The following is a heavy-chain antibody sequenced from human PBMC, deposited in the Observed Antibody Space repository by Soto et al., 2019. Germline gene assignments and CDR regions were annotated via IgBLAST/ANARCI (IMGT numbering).Heavy chain of an antibody. Sequence: ASVKVSCKTPGYTFTDYGINWVRQAPGQGLEWMGWISPDNGNTNYAQKLQGRVTMTTDTSTNTAYMELRSLRSDDTAVYYCARALGYSGYAGMDVWGQGTTVTVSS. CDR1: GYTFTDYG. V-gene: IGHV1-18*01. D-gene: IGHD5-12*01. CDR3: ARALGYSGYAGMDV. J-gene: IGHJ6*02. CDR2: ISPDNGNT.